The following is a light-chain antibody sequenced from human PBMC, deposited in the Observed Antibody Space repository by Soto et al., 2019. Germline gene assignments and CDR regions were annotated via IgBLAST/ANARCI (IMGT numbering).Light chain of an antibody. Sequence: QPASVSGSPGQSITISCTGTSSDVGGYNYVSWYQQHPGKAPKLMIYDVSNRPSGVSNRFSGSKSGNTASLTISGLQAEDEADYYCSSYTSSSLNVFGTGTKLTVL. J-gene: IGLJ1*01. V-gene: IGLV2-14*01. CDR1: SSDVGGYNY. CDR3: SSYTSSSLNV. CDR2: DVS.